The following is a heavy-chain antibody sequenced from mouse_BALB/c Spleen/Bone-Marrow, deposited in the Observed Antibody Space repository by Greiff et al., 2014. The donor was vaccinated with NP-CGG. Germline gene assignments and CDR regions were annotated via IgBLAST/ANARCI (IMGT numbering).Heavy chain of an antibody. Sequence: QVQLKESGAELVRPRASVTLSCKASGYTFTDYEMHWVKQTPVHGLEWIGAIDPETGGTAYNQKFKGKATLTADKSSSTAYMELRSLTSEDSAVYYCTRWDGNYGWFAYWGQGTLVTVSA. CDR1: GYTFTDYE. CDR3: TRWDGNYGWFAY. V-gene: IGHV1-15*01. J-gene: IGHJ3*01. CDR2: IDPETGGT. D-gene: IGHD2-1*01.